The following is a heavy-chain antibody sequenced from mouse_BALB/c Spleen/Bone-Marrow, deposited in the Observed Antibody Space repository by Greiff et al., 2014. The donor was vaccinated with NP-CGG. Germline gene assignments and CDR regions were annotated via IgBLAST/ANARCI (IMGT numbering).Heavy chain of an antibody. V-gene: IGHV1-80*01. CDR1: GYAFSSYW. D-gene: IGHD4-1*01. CDR3: ARMRNWADY. CDR2: IYPGDGDT. Sequence: QVQLKESGAELVRPGSSVKISCKASGYAFSSYWMNWVKQRPGQGLEWIGQIYPGDGDTNYNGKFKGKATMTADKSSNTAYMQLSSLTSEDSAVYFCARMRNWADYWGQGTTLTVSS. J-gene: IGHJ2*01.